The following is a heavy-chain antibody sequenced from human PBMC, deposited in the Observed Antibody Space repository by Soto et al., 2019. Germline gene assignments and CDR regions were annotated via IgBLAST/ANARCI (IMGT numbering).Heavy chain of an antibody. Sequence: QVQLQQWGAGLLKPSETLSLTCAVYGGSFSGYYWNWIRQPPGTGLEWIGEINHSGSTNYNPSLKSRVTLSVDTSKNQSSLKLTSVTAADTAVYYCARDKITGLFDYWGQGTLVTVSS. CDR2: INHSGST. V-gene: IGHV4-34*01. CDR1: GGSFSGYY. D-gene: IGHD2-8*02. CDR3: ARDKITGLFDY. J-gene: IGHJ4*02.